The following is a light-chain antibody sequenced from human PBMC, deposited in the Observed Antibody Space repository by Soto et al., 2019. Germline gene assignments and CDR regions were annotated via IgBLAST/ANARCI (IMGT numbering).Light chain of an antibody. J-gene: IGLJ2*01. Sequence: QSVLTQPRSVSGSPGQSVTISCTGTSSDVGGYKYVSWYQHHPGKAPKFMIYDVSKRPSGVPDRFSGSKSGNTASLTISGLQAEDEADYYCCSYAGSFTYVVFGEGTKLTVL. V-gene: IGLV2-11*01. CDR1: SSDVGGYKY. CDR3: CSYAGSFTYVV. CDR2: DVS.